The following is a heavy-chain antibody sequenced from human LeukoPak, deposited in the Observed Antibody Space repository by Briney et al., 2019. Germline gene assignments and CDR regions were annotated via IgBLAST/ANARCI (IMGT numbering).Heavy chain of an antibody. J-gene: IGHJ6*03. CDR2: IYYSGST. V-gene: IGHV4-59*08. Sequence: SETLSLTCTVSGGSISSYYWSWIRQPAGKGLEWIGFIYYSGSTNYSPSLKSRVTISVDTSKNQFSLKLSSVTAADTAVYYCARGRSYDFEDYVWGSYSYYMDVWGKGTTVTVSS. D-gene: IGHD3-16*01. CDR3: ARGRSYDFEDYVWGSYSYYMDV. CDR1: GGSISSYY.